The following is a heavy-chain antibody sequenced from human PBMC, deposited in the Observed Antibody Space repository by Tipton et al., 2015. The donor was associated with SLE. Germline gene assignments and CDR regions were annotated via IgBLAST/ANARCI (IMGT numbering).Heavy chain of an antibody. Sequence: SLRLSCSASGFTFSQYIMHWVRQAPGKGLEWVAVISFDGSDQYYADSVKGRFTMSRDNSKNTLHLQMGSLRPEDTAVYYCARDPRVGAGSCANYYYYYMDVWGTGTTVTVSS. CDR1: GFTFSQYI. D-gene: IGHD6-19*01. CDR3: ARDPRVGAGSCANYYYYYMDV. J-gene: IGHJ6*03. CDR2: ISFDGSDQ. V-gene: IGHV3-30*04.